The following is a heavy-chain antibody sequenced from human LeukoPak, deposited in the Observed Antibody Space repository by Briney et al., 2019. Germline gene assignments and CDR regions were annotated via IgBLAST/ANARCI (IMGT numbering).Heavy chain of an antibody. CDR2: IYTSGST. D-gene: IGHD3-10*01. Sequence: SSETLSLTCTVSGGSISSYYWSWIRQPAGKGLEWIGRIYTSGSTNYNPSLKSRVTMSVDTSKNQFSLKLSSLTAADTAVYYCARSRVGEGTYYYGSGVDWGQGTLVTVSS. CDR1: GGSISSYY. CDR3: ARSRVGEGTYYYGSGVD. J-gene: IGHJ4*02. V-gene: IGHV4-4*07.